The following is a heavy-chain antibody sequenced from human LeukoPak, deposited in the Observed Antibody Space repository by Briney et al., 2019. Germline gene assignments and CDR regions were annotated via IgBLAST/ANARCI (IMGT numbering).Heavy chain of an antibody. CDR2: IYYSGST. Sequence: SETLSLTCTVSGGSLTTFFWSWIRQPAGKGLEWIGYIYYSGSTNYNPSLKSRVTISVDTSKNQFSLKLSSVTAADTAVYYCARDRVAAYYDSSGDDYYYYYGMDVWGQGTTVTVSS. D-gene: IGHD3-22*01. J-gene: IGHJ6*02. CDR1: GGSLTTFF. V-gene: IGHV4-59*01. CDR3: ARDRVAAYYDSSGDDYYYYYGMDV.